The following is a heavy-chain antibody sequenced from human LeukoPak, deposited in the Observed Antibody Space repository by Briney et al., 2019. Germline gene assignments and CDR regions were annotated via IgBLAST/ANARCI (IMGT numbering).Heavy chain of an antibody. V-gene: IGHV3-23*01. D-gene: IGHD3-22*01. CDR2: ISGSGGST. CDR3: ARVGGYYYDSSGYENWFDP. Sequence: GGSLRLSCAASGFTFSSYAMSWVRQAPGKGLEWVSVISGSGGSTYYADSVKGRFTISRDNSKNTLYLQMNSLRAEDTAVYYCARVGGYYYDSSGYENWFDPWGQGTLVTVSS. J-gene: IGHJ5*02. CDR1: GFTFSSYA.